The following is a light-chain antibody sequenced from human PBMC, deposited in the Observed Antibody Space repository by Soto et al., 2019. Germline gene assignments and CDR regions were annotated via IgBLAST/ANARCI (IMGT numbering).Light chain of an antibody. CDR1: GSNIGSNT. Sequence: QSVLTQPPSASETPGQRMTISCSGSGSNIGSNTVTWYQQLPRTAPKLLIYTNNQRPSGVPDRFSGSNSGTSASLAISGLQSGDEADYYCATWDDSLNGYVFGTGSKVTVL. V-gene: IGLV1-44*01. J-gene: IGLJ1*01. CDR3: ATWDDSLNGYV. CDR2: TNN.